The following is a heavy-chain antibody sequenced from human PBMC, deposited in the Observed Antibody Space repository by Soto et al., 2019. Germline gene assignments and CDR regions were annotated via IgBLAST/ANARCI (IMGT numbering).Heavy chain of an antibody. CDR1: GGSLNNYY. Sequence: SETLSLTCTVSGGSLNNYYWSWIRQPAGKGLEWIGRIYTTGNTNYKSSLRSRVTMSVDTSKNQFSLKLRFLTAADTAMYYCARGSLQFDPWGQGILVTVSS. CDR2: IYTTGNT. J-gene: IGHJ5*02. V-gene: IGHV4-4*07. CDR3: ARGSLQFDP.